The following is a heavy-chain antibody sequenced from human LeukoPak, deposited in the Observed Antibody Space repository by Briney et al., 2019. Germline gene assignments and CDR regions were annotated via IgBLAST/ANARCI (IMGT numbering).Heavy chain of an antibody. CDR2: IYPGGSDT. Sequence: GESLKISCKASGYSFTSYWIGWVRQMPGKGLEWMGIIYPGGSDTRYSASFQGQVTISADKSISTAYLQWSSLKASDTAMYYCATGGEYSYGYFDYWGQGTLVTVSS. CDR1: GYSFTSYW. D-gene: IGHD5-18*01. CDR3: ATGGEYSYGYFDY. J-gene: IGHJ4*02. V-gene: IGHV5-51*01.